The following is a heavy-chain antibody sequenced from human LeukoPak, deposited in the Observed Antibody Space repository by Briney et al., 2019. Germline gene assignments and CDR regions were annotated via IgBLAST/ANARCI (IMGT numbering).Heavy chain of an antibody. D-gene: IGHD6-13*01. CDR2: INPNSGDT. CDR1: GYTFTGYH. J-gene: IGHJ5*02. Sequence: ASVKVSCKASGYTFTGYHMHWVRQAPGQGLEWLGWINPNSGDTSYAQKFQGRVTMTRDTSTSTAYMELRSLRSDATAVYYCAREWHSSSWYGGTHSWFDPWGQGTLVTVSS. V-gene: IGHV1-2*02. CDR3: AREWHSSSWYGGTHSWFDP.